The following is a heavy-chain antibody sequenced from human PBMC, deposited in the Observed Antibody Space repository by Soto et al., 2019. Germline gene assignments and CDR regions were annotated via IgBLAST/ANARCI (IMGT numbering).Heavy chain of an antibody. CDR2: MYAGNGNT. D-gene: IGHD3-10*01. Sequence: QVLLVQSGAEVKKPGASVTVSCKASGYTFTDYTMHWVRQAPGQSLEWMGWMYAGNGNTKYSEKFQVRVTITRDPAASKAYMELSSLTSEDTAVYYCAREVRCVAFCDFWGQGTLVTVSS. CDR1: GYTFTDYT. V-gene: IGHV1-3*01. J-gene: IGHJ4*02. CDR3: AREVRCVAFCDF.